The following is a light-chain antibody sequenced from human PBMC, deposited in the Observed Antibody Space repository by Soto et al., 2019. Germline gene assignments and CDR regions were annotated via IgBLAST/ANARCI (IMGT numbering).Light chain of an antibody. CDR3: TSFARGSTSV. V-gene: IGLV2-23*01. CDR2: ATS. Sequence: QSVLTQPAAVSGSPGQSITISCTGTSSDVGTYNLVSWYQQYPGKAPKLMIYATSKRPSGVSNRFSGSKSGDTASLTISGLQAEDEADYYCTSFARGSTSVFGGGTKLTVL. J-gene: IGLJ3*02. CDR1: SSDVGTYNL.